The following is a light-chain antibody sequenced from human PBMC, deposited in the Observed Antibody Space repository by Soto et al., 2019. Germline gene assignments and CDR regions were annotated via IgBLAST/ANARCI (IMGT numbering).Light chain of an antibody. CDR1: QSVSSSY. J-gene: IGKJ1*01. CDR2: GAS. CDR3: QQYASSPEK. V-gene: IGKV3-20*01. Sequence: EIVLTQSPGTLSLSPGERATLSCRASQSVSSSYLAWYQQKPGQAPRLLIYGASTRATGIPARFSGSGYGTDLTLTISRLEPEDFAVYYCQQYASSPEKFGQWNRVDIK.